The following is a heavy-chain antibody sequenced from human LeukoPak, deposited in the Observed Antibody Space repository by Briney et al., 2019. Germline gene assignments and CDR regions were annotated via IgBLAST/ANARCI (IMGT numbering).Heavy chain of an antibody. CDR2: IYHSGNT. Sequence: SEILSLTCAVSGYSISSGYYWGWIRQPPGKGLEWIGNIYHSGNTYYNPSLKSRVTISVDTSKNQFSLKLSSVTAADTAVFYCAREGDSSSVGWFDPWGRGTLVTVSS. CDR1: GYSISSGYY. D-gene: IGHD6-13*01. V-gene: IGHV4-38-2*02. J-gene: IGHJ5*02. CDR3: AREGDSSSVGWFDP.